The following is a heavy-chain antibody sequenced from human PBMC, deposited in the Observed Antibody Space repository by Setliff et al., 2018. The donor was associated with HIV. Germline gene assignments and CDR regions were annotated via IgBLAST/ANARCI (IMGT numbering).Heavy chain of an antibody. D-gene: IGHD3-22*01. J-gene: IGHJ3*02. CDR1: GYSFTTYW. Sequence: GESLKISCKGSGYSFTTYWIGWVRQMPGRGLEWMGIIYPGDSDTRYSPSFQGQVTISADKSTSTAYVQWSSLKASDTAMYYCARPSSGFAFDIWGQGTMVTVSS. CDR2: IYPGDSDT. CDR3: ARPSSGFAFDI. V-gene: IGHV5-51*01.